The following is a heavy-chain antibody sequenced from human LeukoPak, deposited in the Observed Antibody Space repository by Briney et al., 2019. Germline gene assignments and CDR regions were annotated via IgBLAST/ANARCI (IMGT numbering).Heavy chain of an antibody. CDR1: GFTFSSYA. Sequence: GGSLRLSCAASGFTFSSYAMSWVRQAPGKGLEWVSAISGSGGSTYYADSVKGRFTISRDDSKNTLYLQMNSLRAEDTAVYYCAKDLAYYYDSSSDYWGQGTLVTVSS. J-gene: IGHJ4*02. D-gene: IGHD3-22*01. CDR2: ISGSGGST. CDR3: AKDLAYYYDSSSDY. V-gene: IGHV3-23*01.